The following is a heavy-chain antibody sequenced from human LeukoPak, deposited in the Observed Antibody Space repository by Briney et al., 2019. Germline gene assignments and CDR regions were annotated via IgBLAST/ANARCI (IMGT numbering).Heavy chain of an antibody. V-gene: IGHV1-3*01. CDR3: ARGWGFVVVPAALDY. J-gene: IGHJ4*02. CDR2: INAGNGNT. D-gene: IGHD2-2*01. CDR1: GYTFTSYA. Sequence: ASVRVSCKASGYTFTSYAVQWARQAPGRRLELMGWINAGNGNTKYSQKFQGRVTITRDTSASTAYMELSSLRSEDTAVYYCARGWGFVVVPAALDYWGQGTLVTVSS.